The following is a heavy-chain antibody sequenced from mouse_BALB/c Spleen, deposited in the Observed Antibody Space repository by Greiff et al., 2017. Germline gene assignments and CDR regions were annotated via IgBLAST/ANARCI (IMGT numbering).Heavy chain of an antibody. D-gene: IGHD1-1*01. CDR2: ISSGGGST. J-gene: IGHJ4*01. CDR1: GLAFSSYD. CDR3: ARHNPTRAMDY. Sequence: EVKLVESGGGLVKPGGSLKLSCAASGLAFSSYDMSWVRQTPEKRLEWVAYISSGGGSTYYPDTVQGRFTISRDNAKNTLYLQMSSLKSEDTAMYYCARHNPTRAMDYWGQGTSVTVSS. V-gene: IGHV5-12-1*01.